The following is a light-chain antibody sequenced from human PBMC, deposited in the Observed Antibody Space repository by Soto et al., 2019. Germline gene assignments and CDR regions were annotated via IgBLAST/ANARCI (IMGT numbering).Light chain of an antibody. CDR1: QGISSY. Sequence: AIRMTQSPSSFSASTGDRVTITCRASQGISSYLAWYQQKPGKAPKLLIYTASTLQSGVPSRFSGSGSGTDFTLTISCLKSEDFATDYCQQYYSYPPTFGQGTKVEIK. J-gene: IGKJ1*01. V-gene: IGKV1-8*01. CDR3: QQYYSYPPT. CDR2: TAS.